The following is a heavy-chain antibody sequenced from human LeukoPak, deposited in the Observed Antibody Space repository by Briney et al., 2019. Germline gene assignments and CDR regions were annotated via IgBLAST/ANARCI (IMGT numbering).Heavy chain of an antibody. V-gene: IGHV3-30*04. CDR1: GFTFSSYA. Sequence: GGSLRLSCAASGFTFSSYAMHWVRQAPGKGLEWVAVISYDGSNKYYADSVKGRFTISRDNSKSTLYLQMNSLRAEDTAVYYCARGRDYYYMDVWGKGTTVTVSS. J-gene: IGHJ6*03. CDR2: ISYDGSNK. CDR3: ARGRDYYYMDV.